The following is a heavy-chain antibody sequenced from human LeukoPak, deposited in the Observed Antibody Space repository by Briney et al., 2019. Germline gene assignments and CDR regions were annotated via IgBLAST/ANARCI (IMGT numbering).Heavy chain of an antibody. CDR2: IIPIFGTA. D-gene: IGHD2-2*01. Sequence: ASVKVSCKASGGTFSSYAISWVRQAPGQGLEWMGGIIPIFGTANYAQKFQGRVTITADKSTSTAYMELSSLRSEDTAVYYCARDRIPQDIVVVPAAFLPALRDWGQGTLVTVSS. CDR1: GGTFSSYA. CDR3: ARDRIPQDIVVVPAAFLPALRD. J-gene: IGHJ4*02. V-gene: IGHV1-69*06.